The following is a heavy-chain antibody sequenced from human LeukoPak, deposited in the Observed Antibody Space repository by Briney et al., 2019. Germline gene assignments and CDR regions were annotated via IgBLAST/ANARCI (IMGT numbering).Heavy chain of an antibody. CDR1: GFTVSSIY. Sequence: GGSLRLSCAASGFTVSSIYMSWVRQAPGKGPEWVSIIYTSGSTYYADSVKGRFRISRDNSKNTLYLQMNSLRVGDTAVYYCARDRGIAARPGKAFDIWGQGTMVTVSS. D-gene: IGHD6-6*01. V-gene: IGHV3-66*01. CDR3: ARDRGIAARPGKAFDI. CDR2: IYTSGST. J-gene: IGHJ3*02.